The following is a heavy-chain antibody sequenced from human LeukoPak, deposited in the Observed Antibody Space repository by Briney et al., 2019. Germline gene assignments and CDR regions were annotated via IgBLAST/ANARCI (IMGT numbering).Heavy chain of an antibody. J-gene: IGHJ4*02. Sequence: SETLSLTCVVYGGSFRAYYWSWIRQPPGKGREWIWEINESGGTNYNPSRKSRLTMSVDTSKNQFSLKLSSVTAADTAVYYCVSSRRYSDVWRWFFGYWGQGTLVTVSS. D-gene: IGHD3-3*01. V-gene: IGHV4-34*01. CDR2: INESGGT. CDR1: GGSFRAYY. CDR3: VSSRRYSDVWRWFFGY.